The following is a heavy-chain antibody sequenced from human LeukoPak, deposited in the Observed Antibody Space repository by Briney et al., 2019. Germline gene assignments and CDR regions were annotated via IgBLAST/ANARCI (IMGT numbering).Heavy chain of an antibody. Sequence: SETLSLTCTVSGGSISSSSYCWGWIRQPPGQGLEWIGSIYYSGSTYYNPSLKSRVTISVDTSKNQFSLKLSSVTAADTAVYYCARQRRYCSSTSCYVSGYGMDVWGQGTTVTVSS. CDR1: GGSISSSSYC. CDR3: ARQRRYCSSTSCYVSGYGMDV. J-gene: IGHJ6*02. D-gene: IGHD2-2*01. V-gene: IGHV4-39*01. CDR2: IYYSGST.